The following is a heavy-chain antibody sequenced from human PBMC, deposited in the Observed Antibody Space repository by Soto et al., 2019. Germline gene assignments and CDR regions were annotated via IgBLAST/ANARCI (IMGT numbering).Heavy chain of an antibody. V-gene: IGHV4-4*02. CDR2: IYHSGST. Sequence: QVQLQESGPGLVKPSGTLSLTCAVSGGSISSSNWWSWVRQPPGKGLEWIGEIYHSGSTNYNPSLKSRVTIXXDXSXXQFSLKLSSVTAADTAVYYCARDLLGSYYSHWFDPWGQGTLVTVSS. J-gene: IGHJ5*02. D-gene: IGHD1-26*01. CDR1: GGSISSSNW. CDR3: ARDLLGSYYSHWFDP.